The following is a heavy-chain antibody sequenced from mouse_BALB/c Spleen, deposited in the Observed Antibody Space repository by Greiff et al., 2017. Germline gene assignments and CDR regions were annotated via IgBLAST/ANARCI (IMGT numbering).Heavy chain of an antibody. CDR1: GYSITSDYA. CDR3: ARGDYDGRDYAMDY. D-gene: IGHD2-4*01. J-gene: IGHJ4*01. Sequence: EVKLQESGPGLVKPSQSLSLTCTVTGYSITSDYAWNWIRQFPGNKLEWMGYISYSGSTSYNPSLKSRISITRDTSKNQFFLQLNSVTTEDTATYYCARGDYDGRDYAMDYWGQGTSVTVSS. V-gene: IGHV3-2*02. CDR2: ISYSGST.